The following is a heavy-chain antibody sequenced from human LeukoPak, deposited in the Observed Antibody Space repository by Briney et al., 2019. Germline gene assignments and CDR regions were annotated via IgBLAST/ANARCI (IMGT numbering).Heavy chain of an antibody. Sequence: GASVKVSCKASGYTFTGYYMHWVRQAPGQGLEWMGWINPNSGGTNYAQKFQGRVTMTRDTSISTAYMELSRLRSDDTAVYYCAREFLYCSGGSCYSDAFDIWGQGTMVTVSS. V-gene: IGHV1-2*02. CDR2: INPNSGGT. CDR1: GYTFTGYY. J-gene: IGHJ3*02. D-gene: IGHD2-15*01. CDR3: AREFLYCSGGSCYSDAFDI.